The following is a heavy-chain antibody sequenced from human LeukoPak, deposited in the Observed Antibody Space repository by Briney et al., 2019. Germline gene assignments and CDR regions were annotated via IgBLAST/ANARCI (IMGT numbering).Heavy chain of an antibody. CDR2: INHRGST. CDR1: GGSFSGYY. J-gene: IGHJ4*02. V-gene: IGHV4-34*01. CDR3: ARGLYSSGWPFDY. Sequence: PSETLSLTCAVYGGSFSGYYWSWIRQPPGKGLEWIGEINHRGSTNYNPSLKSRVTISVDTSKNQFSLKLGSVTAADAAVYYCARGLYSSGWPFDYWGKGTLVTVSS. D-gene: IGHD6-19*01.